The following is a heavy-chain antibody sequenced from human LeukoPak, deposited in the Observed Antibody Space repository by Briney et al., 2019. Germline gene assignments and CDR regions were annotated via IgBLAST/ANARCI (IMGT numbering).Heavy chain of an antibody. CDR2: IYYSGST. CDR1: GGSISSSSYY. D-gene: IGHD2-21*02. CDR3: GRDTRRDSNYFDY. J-gene: IGHJ4*02. Sequence: SETLSLTCTVSGGSISSSSYYWGWIRQPPGKGLEWIGRIYYSGSTYYNPSLKSRFTISVDTSKNQFSLKLSSVTAADTAVYYCGRDTRRDSNYFDYWGQGTLVTVSS. V-gene: IGHV4-39*02.